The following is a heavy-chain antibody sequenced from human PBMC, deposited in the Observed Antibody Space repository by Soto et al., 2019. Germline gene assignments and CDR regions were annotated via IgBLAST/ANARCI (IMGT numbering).Heavy chain of an antibody. V-gene: IGHV1-69*12. D-gene: IGHD1-26*01. CDR3: AMKQTPSGSSPRPDDY. CDR1: GGTFSSYA. Sequence: QVQLVQSGAEVKKPGSSVKVSCKASGGTFSSYAISWVRQAPGQGLEWMGGIIPIFGTANYAQKFQGRVTINADESTRTAYMELSSLRSEDTAVYYCAMKQTPSGSSPRPDDYWGQGTLVTVSS. J-gene: IGHJ4*02. CDR2: IIPIFGTA.